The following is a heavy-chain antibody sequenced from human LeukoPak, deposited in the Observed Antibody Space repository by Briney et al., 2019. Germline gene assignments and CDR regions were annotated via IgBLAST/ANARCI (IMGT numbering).Heavy chain of an antibody. CDR3: ARQVTVTTFDY. J-gene: IGHJ4*02. CDR2: IYHSGRT. V-gene: IGHV4-38-2*01. CDR1: GYSISSGYY. Sequence: PSETLSLTCAVSGYSISSGYYWGWIRQPPWKGLEWLGSIYHSGRTYYNPSLKSRVTISVHTSKNQFSLKLSAMTAADTAVYYCARQVTVTTFDYWGQGTLVTVSS. D-gene: IGHD4-17*01.